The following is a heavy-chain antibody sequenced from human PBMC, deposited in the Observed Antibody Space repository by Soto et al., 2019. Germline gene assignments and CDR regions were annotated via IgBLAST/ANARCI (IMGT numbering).Heavy chain of an antibody. CDR3: ARGMVVVVPAAMEPSMYFQH. D-gene: IGHD2-2*01. Sequence: QVQLVQSGAEVKKPGASVKVSCKASGYTFTSYGISWVRQAPGQGLEWMGWISAYNGNTNYAQKLQGRVTMTTDTSTSTAYMELRSLRSEDTAVYYCARGMVVVVPAAMEPSMYFQHWGQGTLVTVSS. CDR1: GYTFTSYG. J-gene: IGHJ1*01. CDR2: ISAYNGNT. V-gene: IGHV1-18*01.